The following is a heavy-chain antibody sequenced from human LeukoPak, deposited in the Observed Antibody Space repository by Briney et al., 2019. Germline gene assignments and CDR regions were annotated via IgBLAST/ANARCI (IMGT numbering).Heavy chain of an antibody. V-gene: IGHV3-21*01. CDR2: ISSSTSYI. CDR1: GFSFSSYS. D-gene: IGHD1-26*01. CDR3: ASGSPAGDY. Sequence: GGSPRLSCAASGFSFSSYSMNWVRQAPGKGLEWVSSISSSTSYIFYADSVKGRFTISRDNAKNSLYLEMTSLRAEDTAVYYCASGSPAGDYWGQGTLVTVSS. J-gene: IGHJ4*02.